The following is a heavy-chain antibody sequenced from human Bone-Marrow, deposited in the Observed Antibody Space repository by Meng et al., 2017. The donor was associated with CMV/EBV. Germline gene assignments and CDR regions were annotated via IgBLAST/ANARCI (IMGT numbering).Heavy chain of an antibody. CDR1: GFTFSSYS. D-gene: IGHD3-3*01. CDR3: ARDRLVMDFWSGFDY. Sequence: GESLKISCAASGFTFSSYSMNWVRQAPGKGLEWVSSISSSSSYIYYADSVKGRFTISRDNAKNSLYLQMNSLRAEDTAVYYCARDRLVMDFWSGFDYWGQGTLATVSS. CDR2: ISSSSSYI. J-gene: IGHJ4*02. V-gene: IGHV3-21*01.